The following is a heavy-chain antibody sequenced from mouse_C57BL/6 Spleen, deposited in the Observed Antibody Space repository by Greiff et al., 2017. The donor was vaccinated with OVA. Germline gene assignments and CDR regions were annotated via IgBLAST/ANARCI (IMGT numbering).Heavy chain of an antibody. D-gene: IGHD2-5*01. J-gene: IGHJ2*01. Sequence: QVQLQQSGAELVRPGTSVKVSCKASGYAFTNYLIAWVPQRPGQGLEWVGMISPGSGGTYYTEKVKGQATLTADKSSSTAYMQLSSLKSEDTAVYFCARIDYSNRDYWGQGTTLTVSA. V-gene: IGHV1-54*01. CDR3: ARIDYSNRDY. CDR1: GYAFTNYL. CDR2: ISPGSGGT.